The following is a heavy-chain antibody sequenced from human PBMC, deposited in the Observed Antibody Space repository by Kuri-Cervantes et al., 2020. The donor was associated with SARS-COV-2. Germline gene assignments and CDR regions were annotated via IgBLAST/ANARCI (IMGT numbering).Heavy chain of an antibody. CDR2: IKQDGSEK. CDR1: GFTFSSYW. V-gene: IGHV3-7*01. D-gene: IGHD6-6*01. CDR3: ARVSSSSGPAFDI. J-gene: IGHJ3*02. Sequence: GGSLRLSCAASGFTFSSYWMSWVRQAPGKGLEWVANIKQDGSEKYYVDSVKGRFTISRDNAKNSLYLQMNSLRAEDTAVYYCARVSSSSGPAFDIWGQGTMVTVSS.